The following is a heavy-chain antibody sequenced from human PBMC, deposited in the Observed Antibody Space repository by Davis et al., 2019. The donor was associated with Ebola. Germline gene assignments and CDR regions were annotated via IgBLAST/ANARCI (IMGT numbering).Heavy chain of an antibody. CDR1: GYTFTSYG. J-gene: IGHJ4*02. V-gene: IGHV1-18*01. Sequence: ASVKVSCKASGYTFTSYGISWVRQAPGQGLEWMGWISAYNGNTNYAQKLQGRVTMTTDTSTSTAYMELRSLRSDDTAVYYCATDLGYCSGGSCYSEAGFDYWGQGTLVTVSS. CDR3: ATDLGYCSGGSCYSEAGFDY. CDR2: ISAYNGNT. D-gene: IGHD2-15*01.